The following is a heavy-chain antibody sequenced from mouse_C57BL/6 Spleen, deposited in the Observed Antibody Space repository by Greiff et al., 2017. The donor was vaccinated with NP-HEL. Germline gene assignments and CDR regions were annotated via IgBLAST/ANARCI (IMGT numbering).Heavy chain of an antibody. Sequence: EVMLVESGGGLVQPGGSMKLSCAASGFTFSDAWMDWVRQSPEKGLEWVAEIRNKANNHATYYAESVKGRFTISRDDSKSSVYLQMNSLRAEDTGIYYCTSITTVVAPHFDVWGTGTTVTVSS. D-gene: IGHD1-1*01. J-gene: IGHJ1*03. CDR3: TSITTVVAPHFDV. CDR1: GFTFSDAW. V-gene: IGHV6-6*01. CDR2: IRNKANNHAT.